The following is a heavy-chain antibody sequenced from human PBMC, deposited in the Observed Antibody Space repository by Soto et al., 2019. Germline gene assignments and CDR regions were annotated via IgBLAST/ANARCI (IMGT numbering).Heavy chain of an antibody. CDR2: IYHSAT. CDR3: ARTYDGSGPNSGGYGFDI. CDR1: GGSISSYY. J-gene: IGHJ3*02. V-gene: IGHV4-59*01. Sequence: QVQLQESGPGLVKPSETLSLTCSVSGGSISSYYWSWIRQPPGKGLEWIAYIYHSATSYNPSLKSRVSISLDTSKNQFSLKLSSVTAPDTVVYYCARTYDGSGPNSGGYGFDIWGQGTMVTVSS. D-gene: IGHD3-22*01.